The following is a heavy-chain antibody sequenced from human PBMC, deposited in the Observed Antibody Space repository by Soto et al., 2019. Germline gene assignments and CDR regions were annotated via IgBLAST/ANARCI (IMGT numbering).Heavy chain of an antibody. D-gene: IGHD2-2*01. CDR2: ISAYNGNT. V-gene: IGHV1-18*01. CDR1: GYTFTSYG. Sequence: ASVKVSCKASGYTFTSYGISWVRQAPGQGLEWMGWISAYNGNTNYAQKLQGRVTMTTDTSTSTAYMELRSLRSDDTAVYYCARVTVVPAALGLDAFDIWGQGTMVTVSS. CDR3: ARVTVVPAALGLDAFDI. J-gene: IGHJ3*02.